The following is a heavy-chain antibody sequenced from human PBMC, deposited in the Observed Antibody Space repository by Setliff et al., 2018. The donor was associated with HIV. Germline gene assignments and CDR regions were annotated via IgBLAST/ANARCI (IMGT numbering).Heavy chain of an antibody. CDR2: IIPILGIA. D-gene: IGHD1-7*01. V-gene: IGHV1-69*02. Sequence: SVKVSCQASGGTFSSYTISWVRQAPGQGLEWMGRIIPILGIANYAQKFQGRVTITADKSTSTAYMELSSPRSEDTAVYSCARGVWNYGVVNYYYYYMDVWGKGTTVTVSS. CDR1: GGTFSSYT. CDR3: ARGVWNYGVVNYYYYYMDV. J-gene: IGHJ6*03.